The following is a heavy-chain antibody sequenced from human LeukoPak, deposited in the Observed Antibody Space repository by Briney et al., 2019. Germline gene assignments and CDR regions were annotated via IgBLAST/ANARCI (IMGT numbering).Heavy chain of an antibody. CDR3: ARDHEPMGAYYYYMDV. CDR2: INPNSGGT. Sequence: ASVKISCKASGYTFTGYYMHWVRQAPGQGLEWMGWINPNSGGTNYAQKFQGRVTMTRDTSISTAYMELSRLRSDDTAVYYCARDHEPMGAYYYYMDVWGKGTTVTISS. J-gene: IGHJ6*03. D-gene: IGHD3-10*01. CDR1: GYTFTGYY. V-gene: IGHV1-2*02.